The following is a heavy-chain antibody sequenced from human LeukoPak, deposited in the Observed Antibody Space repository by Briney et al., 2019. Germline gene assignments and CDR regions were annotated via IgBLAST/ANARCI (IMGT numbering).Heavy chain of an antibody. CDR2: IIPIFGTA. J-gene: IGHJ4*02. V-gene: IGHV1-69*05. Sequence: SVKVSCKASGGTFSSYAISWVRQAPGQGLERMGGIIPIFGTANYAQKFQGRVTITTDESTSTAYMELSSLRSEDTAVYYCARDSLAVAGTFDYWGQGTLVTVSS. CDR1: GGTFSSYA. CDR3: ARDSLAVAGTFDY. D-gene: IGHD6-19*01.